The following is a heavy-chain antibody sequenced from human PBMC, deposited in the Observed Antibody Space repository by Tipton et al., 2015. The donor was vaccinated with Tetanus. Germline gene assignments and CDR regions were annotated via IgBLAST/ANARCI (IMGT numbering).Heavy chain of an antibody. J-gene: IGHJ4*02. Sequence: SLRLSCEASGFTFVNYAMSWLRRAPGKGLEWIATFSGGLSTTYYADSVKGRFTISRDNSRDTLYLQMDSLRVEDTAVYYCAKATLRPCIGALCYFFDYWGQGTLVTVSS. CDR2: FSGGLSTT. V-gene: IGHV3-23*01. D-gene: IGHD2-15*01. CDR3: AKATLRPCIGALCYFFDY. CDR1: GFTFVNYA.